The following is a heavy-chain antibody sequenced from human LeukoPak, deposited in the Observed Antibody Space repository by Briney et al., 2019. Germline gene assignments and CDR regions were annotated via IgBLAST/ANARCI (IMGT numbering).Heavy chain of an antibody. V-gene: IGHV3-23*01. CDR1: GFTFISYG. J-gene: IGHJ4*02. CDR3: AKNSGGTCYSDLDY. CDR2: ISGSGGST. Sequence: GGSLRLSCPASGFTFISYGMTWVRQAPSKGLDWVSGISGSGGSTYYEDSVKGRFTISRDNSKNTLYLQMNSLRAEDTAVYYCAKNSGGTCYSDLDYWGQGTLVTVSS. D-gene: IGHD2-15*01.